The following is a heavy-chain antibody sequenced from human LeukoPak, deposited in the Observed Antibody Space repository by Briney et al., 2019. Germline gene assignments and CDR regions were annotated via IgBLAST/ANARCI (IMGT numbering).Heavy chain of an antibody. Sequence: GGSLRLSCAASGFTFSSYAMSWVRQAPGKGLEWVSGISGSGGSTYYADSVKGRFTISRDNSKNRLYLQMNSLRAEDTAVYYCARDRGVVGQFDPWGQGTLVTVSS. CDR1: GFTFSSYA. V-gene: IGHV3-23*01. D-gene: IGHD2-15*01. CDR3: ARDRGVVGQFDP. CDR2: ISGSGGST. J-gene: IGHJ5*02.